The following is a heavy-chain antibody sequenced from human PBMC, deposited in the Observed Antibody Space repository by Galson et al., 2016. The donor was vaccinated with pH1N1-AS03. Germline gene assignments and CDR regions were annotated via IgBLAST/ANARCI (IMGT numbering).Heavy chain of an antibody. V-gene: IGHV4-61*02. Sequence: TLSLTCSVSDVSINSGSHFWSWVRQPAGKGLEWIGRIYSSGSSSYNPSLKSRVTMSLDTSKNQLSLKLSSVTAADTAVYYCARDYRWAFDYWGQGTLVTVSS. CDR3: ARDYRWAFDY. CDR1: DVSINSGSHF. CDR2: IYSSGSS. D-gene: IGHD3-16*02. J-gene: IGHJ4*02.